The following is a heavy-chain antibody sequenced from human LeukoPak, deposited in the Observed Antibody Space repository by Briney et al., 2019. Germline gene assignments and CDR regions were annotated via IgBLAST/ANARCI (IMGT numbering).Heavy chain of an antibody. Sequence: GGSLRLSCAASGFTFSSYAMSWVRQAPGKGLEWVSAISGSGGSTYYADSVKGRFTISRDNSKNTLYLQMNSLRAEDPAVYYCAKSIAVAGTGIYFDYWGQGTLVTVSS. J-gene: IGHJ4*02. CDR2: ISGSGGST. D-gene: IGHD6-19*01. V-gene: IGHV3-23*01. CDR3: AKSIAVAGTGIYFDY. CDR1: GFTFSSYA.